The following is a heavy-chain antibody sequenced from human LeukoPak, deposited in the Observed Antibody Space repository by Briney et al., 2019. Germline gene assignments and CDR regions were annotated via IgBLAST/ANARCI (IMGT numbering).Heavy chain of an antibody. D-gene: IGHD6-13*01. CDR1: GGSLSGYY. V-gene: IGHV4-34*01. CDR3: ARGHSSNF. J-gene: IGHJ4*02. Sequence: PSETLSLTCAVYGGSLSGYYWGWIRQPPGKGREWIGEINHSGSTNYNPSLKSRVTTSVDTSKNQFSMKLSFATAADTAVYYCARGHSSNFWGQGTLVTVSS. CDR2: INHSGST.